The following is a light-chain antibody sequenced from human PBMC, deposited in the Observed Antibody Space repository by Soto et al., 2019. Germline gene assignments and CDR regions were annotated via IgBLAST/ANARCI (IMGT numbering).Light chain of an antibody. V-gene: IGLV2-14*01. J-gene: IGLJ1*01. CDR2: KVN. CDR1: SSDIGAFNY. Sequence: QSVLTQPASVSGSPGQSITISCTGTSSDIGAFNYVSWYQHHPGKAPKLIIYKVNIRPSVISYRFSGSKSGNTASLTISGLPAEDEADYHCMSYTSSTAYVFGTGTKLTVL. CDR3: MSYTSSTAYV.